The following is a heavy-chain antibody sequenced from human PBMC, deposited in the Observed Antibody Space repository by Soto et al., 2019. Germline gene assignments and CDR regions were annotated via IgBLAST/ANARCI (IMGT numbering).Heavy chain of an antibody. V-gene: IGHV1-69*11. Sequence: VQLVQSGAEVRKPGSSVKVSCQVSGVTFSTSTITWVRQAPGQGLEWMGSIIPILGTAKSTQKFQGRVTRPADESASGAYMELSSLTSEDTAVYYCARAGFVSGWNEFSGMDVWGQGTTVTFSS. CDR2: IIPILGTA. CDR3: ARAGFVSGWNEFSGMDV. D-gene: IGHD6-19*01. CDR1: GVTFSTST. J-gene: IGHJ6*02.